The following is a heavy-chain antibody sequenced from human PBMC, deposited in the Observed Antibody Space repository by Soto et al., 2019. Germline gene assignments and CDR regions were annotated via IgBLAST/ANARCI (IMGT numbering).Heavy chain of an antibody. V-gene: IGHV3-23*01. CDR3: AGHGGYSY. CDR2: ILGSGGDT. CDR1: GFTLRTNG. Sequence: LSLSCAATGFTLRTNGMSWFRQAPGKGLEWVSSILGSGGDTYYADSLKGRFTISRDNSKNTLYLQLNSLGAEDTALYYCAGHGGYSYLGQGTLVTVSS. J-gene: IGHJ4*02. D-gene: IGHD2-15*01.